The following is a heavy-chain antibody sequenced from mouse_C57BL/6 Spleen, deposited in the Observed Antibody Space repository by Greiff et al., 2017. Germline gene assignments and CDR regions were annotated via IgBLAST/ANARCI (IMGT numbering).Heavy chain of an antibody. D-gene: IGHD5-1-1*01. J-gene: IGHJ1*03. CDR1: GYTFTSYW. CDR2: IYPGSGST. V-gene: IGHV1-55*01. CDR3: AKYSPPSSFDV. Sequence: VQLQQPGAELVKPGASVKMSCTASGYTFTSYWITWVKQRPGQGLEWIGDIYPGSGSTNYNEKFTSKATLTVDTSSSTAYIQLSSLTSEDAAVYCCAKYSPPSSFDVWGTGTTLTVSS.